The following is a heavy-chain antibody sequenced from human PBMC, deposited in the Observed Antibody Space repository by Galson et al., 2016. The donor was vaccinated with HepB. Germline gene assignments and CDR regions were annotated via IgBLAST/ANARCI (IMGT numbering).Heavy chain of an antibody. J-gene: IGHJ6*02. Sequence: TLSLTCAVSGGSISSGASSWSWIRQPPGKGLEWIGCIYYSGDSYYNSSLKSRVTISLDTSTNHFSLKLSSVTAADTAVYYCARGTISYGMDVWGQGTTVTVSS. CDR3: ARGTISYGMDV. D-gene: IGHD3-3*01. CDR2: IYYSGDS. V-gene: IGHV4-30-2*05. CDR1: GGSISSGASS.